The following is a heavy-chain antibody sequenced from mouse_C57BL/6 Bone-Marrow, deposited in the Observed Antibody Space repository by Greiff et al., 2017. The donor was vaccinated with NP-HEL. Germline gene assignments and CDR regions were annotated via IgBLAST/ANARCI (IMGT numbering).Heavy chain of an antibody. D-gene: IGHD1-1*01. CDR2: IDPETGGT. V-gene: IGHV1-15*01. J-gene: IGHJ3*01. CDR1: GYTFTDYE. Sequence: VKLQESGAELVRPGASVTLSCKASGYTFTDYEMHWVKQTPVHGLEWIGAIDPETGGTAYNQKFKGKAILTADKSSSTAYMELRSLTSEDSAVYYCTDYYGSSTGWFAYWGQGTLVTVSA. CDR3: TDYYGSSTGWFAY.